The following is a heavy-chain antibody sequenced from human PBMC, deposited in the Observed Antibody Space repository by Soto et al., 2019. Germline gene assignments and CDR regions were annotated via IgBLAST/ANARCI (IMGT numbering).Heavy chain of an antibody. CDR2: ISGSGDST. Sequence: EVQLLESGGGLVQPGGSLRLSCAASGFTFSSYAMRWVRQAPVKGLEWVSAISGSGDSTYYADSVKGRFTISRDNSKNTLYLQMNSLRAEDTAVYYCARRGSGSYYDYWGHGTLVTFSS. CDR1: GFTFSSYA. D-gene: IGHD1-26*01. J-gene: IGHJ4*01. V-gene: IGHV3-23*01. CDR3: ARRGSGSYYDY.